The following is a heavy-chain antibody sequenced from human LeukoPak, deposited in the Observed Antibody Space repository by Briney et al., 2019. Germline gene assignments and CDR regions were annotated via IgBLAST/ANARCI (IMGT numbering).Heavy chain of an antibody. J-gene: IGHJ1*01. Sequence: PGGSQRLSCEASGFTFSNYGMNWVRQAPGKGLEWVAFIHYDGFKKYYADSVKGRFTISRDISRNTLYLQMHSLQTEDTAIYYCAKRLSGRYCIGDGCSGGYFQHWGQGTLLTVSS. D-gene: IGHD1-26*01. V-gene: IGHV3-30*02. CDR1: GFTFSNYG. CDR2: IHYDGFKK. CDR3: AKRLSGRYCIGDGCSGGYFQH.